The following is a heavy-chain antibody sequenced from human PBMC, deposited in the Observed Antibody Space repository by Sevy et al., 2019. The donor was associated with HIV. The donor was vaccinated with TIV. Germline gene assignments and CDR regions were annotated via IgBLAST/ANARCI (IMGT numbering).Heavy chain of an antibody. CDR3: AGENARGRGYS. Sequence: SETLSLTCTVSGGSITSLYWNWIRQPPGKGLDWIANIYYNGHINYNPSLKSRVPLSLDTSKNQFSLRLSSVTAAATAMYYCAGENARGRGYSWGRGTLVTVSS. CDR2: IYYNGHI. J-gene: IGHJ4*02. D-gene: IGHD3-10*01. V-gene: IGHV4-59*08. CDR1: GGSITSLY.